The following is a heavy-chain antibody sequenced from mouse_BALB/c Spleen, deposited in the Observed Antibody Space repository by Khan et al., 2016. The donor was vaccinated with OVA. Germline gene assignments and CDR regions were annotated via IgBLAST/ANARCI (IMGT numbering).Heavy chain of an antibody. CDR1: GFTFSAYG. Sequence: EVELVESGGDLVRPGGSLKLSCAASGFTFSAYGMSWVRQSPDKRLEWVATINSDGYYTYSPDSLKGRFIISRDNAKNTLYLQMRSLKSEDTAMYYCASHLCGSFAYWCQGTLVIVSA. J-gene: IGHJ3*01. CDR3: ASHLCGSFAY. V-gene: IGHV5-6*01. CDR2: INSDGYYT.